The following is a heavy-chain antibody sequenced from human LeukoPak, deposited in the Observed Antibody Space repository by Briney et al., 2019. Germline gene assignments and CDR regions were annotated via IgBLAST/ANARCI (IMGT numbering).Heavy chain of an antibody. Sequence: GGSLRLSCAASGFTFSSYGMHWVRQAPGKGLEWVAVISYDGSNKYYADSVKGRFTISRDNSKNTLYLQMNSLRAEDTAVYYCAKELRSGIAAAGTVDYWGQGTLVTVSS. CDR2: ISYDGSNK. D-gene: IGHD6-13*01. V-gene: IGHV3-30*18. CDR1: GFTFSSYG. J-gene: IGHJ4*02. CDR3: AKELRSGIAAAGTVDY.